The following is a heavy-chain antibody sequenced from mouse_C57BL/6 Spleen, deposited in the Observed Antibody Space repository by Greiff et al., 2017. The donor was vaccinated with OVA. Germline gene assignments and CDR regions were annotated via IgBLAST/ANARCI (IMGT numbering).Heavy chain of an antibody. CDR1: GFTFSDAW. D-gene: IGHD1-1*01. V-gene: IGHV6-6*01. CDR2: IRNKANNHAT. Sequence: EVMLVESGGGLVQPGGSMKLSCAASGFTFSDAWMDWVRQSPEKGLEWVAEIRNKANNHATYYAESVKGRFTISRDDSKSSVYLQMNSLRAEDTGIYYCTRPIYYYGSSSYYAMDYWGQGTSVTVSS. CDR3: TRPIYYYGSSSYYAMDY. J-gene: IGHJ4*01.